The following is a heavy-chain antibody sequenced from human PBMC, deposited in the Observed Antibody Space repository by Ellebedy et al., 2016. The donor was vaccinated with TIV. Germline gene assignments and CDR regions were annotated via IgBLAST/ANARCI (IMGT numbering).Heavy chain of an antibody. CDR1: GYTFNSNY. V-gene: IGHV1-46*02. CDR2: TDPSGGST. J-gene: IGHJ4*02. D-gene: IGHD5-12*01. Sequence: AASVKVSCKASGYTFNSNYMHWVRQAPGQGLEWMGITDPSGGSTNYAQKFQGRVTMTRDTSTSTVYMELSSLRSEDTAVYYCARRSSAYALDYWGQGTLGTVSS. CDR3: ARRSSAYALDY.